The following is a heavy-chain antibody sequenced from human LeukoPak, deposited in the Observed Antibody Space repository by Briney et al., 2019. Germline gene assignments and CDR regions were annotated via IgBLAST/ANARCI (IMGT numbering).Heavy chain of an antibody. CDR1: GFTFSNYD. Sequence: GGSLRLSCAASGFTFSNYDMHWVRQAPGKGLEYVSAISSNGGSIYYANSVNARFTISRDNSKNTLYLQMGSLRAEDMAVYYCARGSCSGGSCYGEDYWGQGILVTVSS. CDR3: ARGSCSGGSCYGEDY. CDR2: ISSNGGSI. J-gene: IGHJ4*02. V-gene: IGHV3-64*01. D-gene: IGHD2-15*01.